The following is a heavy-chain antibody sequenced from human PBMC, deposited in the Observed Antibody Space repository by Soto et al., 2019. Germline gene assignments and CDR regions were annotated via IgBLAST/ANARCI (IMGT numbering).Heavy chain of an antibody. CDR1: GFTFNIFS. D-gene: IGHD2-15*01. Sequence: GGSLRLSCAASGFTFNIFSMNWVRQAPGKGLEWVSSISSSSGTIYYADSVKGRFTISRDNAKNSLYLQMNSLRAEDTAMYYCAKTDPGGRCSGICYPDYWGQGTLVTVSS. CDR2: ISSSSGTI. J-gene: IGHJ4*02. CDR3: AKTDPGGRCSGICYPDY. V-gene: IGHV3-21*01.